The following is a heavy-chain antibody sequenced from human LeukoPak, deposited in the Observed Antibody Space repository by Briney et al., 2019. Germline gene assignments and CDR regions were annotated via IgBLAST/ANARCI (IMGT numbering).Heavy chain of an antibody. V-gene: IGHV3-30*02. CDR2: IRYDGSNK. D-gene: IGHD3-9*01. Sequence: GGSLRLSCAASGFTFSSYGMHWVRQAPGKGLEWVAFIRYDGSNKYYADSVKGRFTISRDNSKNTLYLQMNSLRAEDTAVYYCAKLLTGYFPNDAFDIWGQGTMVTVSS. J-gene: IGHJ3*02. CDR1: GFTFSSYG. CDR3: AKLLTGYFPNDAFDI.